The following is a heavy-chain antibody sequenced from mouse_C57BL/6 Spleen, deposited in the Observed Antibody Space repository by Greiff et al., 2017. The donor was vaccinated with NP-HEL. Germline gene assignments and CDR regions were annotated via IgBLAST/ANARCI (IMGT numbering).Heavy chain of an antibody. Sequence: QVQLQQPGAELVMPGASVKLSCKASGYTFTSCWMHWVKQRPGQGLEWIGEIDPSDSYTNYNQKFKGKSTLTVDKSSSTAYMQLSSLTSEDSAVYYGARGSGSRGGFAYWGQGTLVTVSA. J-gene: IGHJ3*01. CDR1: GYTFTSCW. CDR3: ARGSGSRGGFAY. V-gene: IGHV1-69*01. CDR2: IDPSDSYT. D-gene: IGHD1-1*01.